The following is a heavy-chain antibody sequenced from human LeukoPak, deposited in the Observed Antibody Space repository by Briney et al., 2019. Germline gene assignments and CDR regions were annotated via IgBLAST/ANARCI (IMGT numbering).Heavy chain of an antibody. CDR2: IYYSGST. CDR1: GGSISSYD. V-gene: IGHV4-59*01. J-gene: IGHJ4*02. Sequence: SETLSLTCTVSGGSISSYDWSWIRQPPGKGLEWIGYIYYSGSTNYNPSLKSRVTISVDTSKNQFSLKLNSVTAADTAVYYCARDGDRLMWFGTDSVFDYWGQGTLVTVSS. D-gene: IGHD3-10*01. CDR3: ARDGDRLMWFGTDSVFDY.